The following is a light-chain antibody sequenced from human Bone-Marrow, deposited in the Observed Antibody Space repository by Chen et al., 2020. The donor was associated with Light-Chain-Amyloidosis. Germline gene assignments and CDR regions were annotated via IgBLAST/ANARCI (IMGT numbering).Light chain of an antibody. CDR2: DKN. Sequence: QSVLTQPPSVSAAPGQKGTISCSGSSSNIGNNYVSWYQQLPGTAPKLLIYDKNKRPSGIPDRFSGSKSGTSATLGITGLQTGDEADYYCGTWDSSLSAVFGGGTKLTVL. CDR1: SSNIGNNY. V-gene: IGLV1-51*01. CDR3: GTWDSSLSAV. J-gene: IGLJ3*02.